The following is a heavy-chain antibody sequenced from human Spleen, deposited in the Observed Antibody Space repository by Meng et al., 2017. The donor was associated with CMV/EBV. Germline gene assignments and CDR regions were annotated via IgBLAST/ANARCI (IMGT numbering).Heavy chain of an antibody. CDR2: INLGGST. D-gene: IGHD6-13*01. CDR1: GGSFNGYY. Sequence: YGGSFNGYYWRWIRQPPGKGLEWIGEINLGGSTNYNPSLESRVTISVDTSKNQFSLKLNSVTAADTAVYYCAVNLAAAGILGWFDPWGQGTLVTVSS. V-gene: IGHV4-34*01. J-gene: IGHJ5*02. CDR3: AVNLAAAGILGWFDP.